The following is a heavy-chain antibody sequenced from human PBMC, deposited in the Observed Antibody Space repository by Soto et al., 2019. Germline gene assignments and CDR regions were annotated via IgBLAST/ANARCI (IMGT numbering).Heavy chain of an antibody. CDR3: VGGLEWFLEG. V-gene: IGHV3-21*04. D-gene: IGHD3-16*01. J-gene: IGHJ4*02. CDR2: ITSSSAFL. CDR1: GFTFSSYS. Sequence: EVQLVESGGGLVKPGGSLRLSCAASGFTFSSYSMNWVRQAPGKGLEWVSSITSSSAFLYYADSVKGRFTISRDNSKNTLYLQMNSLRAEDTAVYYCVGGLEWFLEGWGQGTLVTVSS.